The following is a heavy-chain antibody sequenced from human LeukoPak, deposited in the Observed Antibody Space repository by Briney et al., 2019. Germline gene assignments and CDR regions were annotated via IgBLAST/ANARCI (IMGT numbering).Heavy chain of an antibody. D-gene: IGHD5-12*01. CDR2: IYYSGST. V-gene: IGHV4-39*01. J-gene: IGHJ4*02. CDR3: ARQGYSGYEY. CDR1: GGSISSSSYY. Sequence: SETLSLTCTVSGGSISSSSYYWGWIRQPPGKGLEWLGSIYYSGSTYYNPSLKSRVTISVDTSKNQFSLKLSSVTAADTAVYYCARQGYSGYEYWGQGTLVTVSS.